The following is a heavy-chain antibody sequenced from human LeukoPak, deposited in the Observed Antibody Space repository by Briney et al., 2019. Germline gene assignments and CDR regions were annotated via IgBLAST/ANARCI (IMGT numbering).Heavy chain of an antibody. D-gene: IGHD3-22*01. J-gene: IGHJ4*02. CDR1: GFTFSSYA. CDR3: AKDLHYYDSSGYLDY. CDR2: ISGSGGST. Sequence: GGSLRLSCAASGFTFSSYAMSWVRQAPGKGLEWVSAISGSGGSTYYADSVKGRFTISRDNSKNTLYLQMSSLRAEDTAVYYCAKDLHYYDSSGYLDYWGQGTLVTVSS. V-gene: IGHV3-23*01.